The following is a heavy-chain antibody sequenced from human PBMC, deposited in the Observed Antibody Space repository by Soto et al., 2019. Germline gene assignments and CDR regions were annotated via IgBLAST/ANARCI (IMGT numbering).Heavy chain of an antibody. J-gene: IGHJ3*02. CDR1: GFTFSSYW. Sequence: EVQLVESGGGLVQPGGSLRLSCAASGFTFSSYWMSWVRQAPGKGLEWVANIKQDGSEKYYVDSVKGRFTISRDNAKNSLYLQMNSLRAEDTAVYYCARARRKGSGSKGYAFDIWGQGTMVTVSS. CDR3: ARARRKGSGSKGYAFDI. D-gene: IGHD3-10*01. CDR2: IKQDGSEK. V-gene: IGHV3-7*01.